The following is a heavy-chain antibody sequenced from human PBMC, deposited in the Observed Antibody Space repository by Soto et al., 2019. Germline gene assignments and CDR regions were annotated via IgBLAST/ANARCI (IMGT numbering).Heavy chain of an antibody. CDR1: GFTFSSYA. CDR2: ISGSGGST. V-gene: IGHV3-23*01. CDR3: AKATDPTPGSGRWYFDL. Sequence: EVQLLESGGGLVQPGGSLRLSCAASGFTFSSYAMSWVRQAPGKGLEWVSAISGSGGSTYYADSVKGRFTISRDNSKNTLYLQMNSLRAEDTAVYYCAKATDPTPGSGRWYFDLWGRGTLVTVSS. J-gene: IGHJ2*01. D-gene: IGHD3-10*01.